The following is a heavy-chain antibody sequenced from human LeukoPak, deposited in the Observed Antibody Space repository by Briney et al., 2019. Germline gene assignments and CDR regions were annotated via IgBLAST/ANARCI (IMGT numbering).Heavy chain of an antibody. Sequence: GSSVKVSCKASGGTFSSYAISWVRQAPGQGLEWMGGIIPIFGTANYAQKFQGRVTITADESTSTAYMELSSLRSEDTAVYYCARTYYYDSSGYYYRLDYWGQGTLVTVSS. V-gene: IGHV1-69*01. CDR1: GGTFSSYA. CDR3: ARTYYYDSSGYYYRLDY. CDR2: IIPIFGTA. D-gene: IGHD3-22*01. J-gene: IGHJ4*02.